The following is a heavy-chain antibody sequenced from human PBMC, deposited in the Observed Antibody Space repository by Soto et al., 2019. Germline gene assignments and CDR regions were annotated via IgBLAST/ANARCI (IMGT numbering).Heavy chain of an antibody. V-gene: IGHV1-8*01. CDR3: ARGLADFWSGYYPGYYYYYMDV. CDR1: GYTFTSYG. Sequence: ASVKVSCKASGYTFTSYGINWVRQATGQGLEWMGWMNPNSGNTGYAQKFQGRVTMTRNTSISTAYMELSSLRSEDTAVYYCARGLADFWSGYYPGYYYYYMDVWGKGTTVTVSS. J-gene: IGHJ6*03. D-gene: IGHD3-3*01. CDR2: MNPNSGNT.